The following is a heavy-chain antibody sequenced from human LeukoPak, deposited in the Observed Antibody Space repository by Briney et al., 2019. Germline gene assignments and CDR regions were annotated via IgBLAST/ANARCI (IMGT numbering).Heavy chain of an antibody. CDR1: GFTFSDYY. J-gene: IGHJ3*02. D-gene: IGHD1-20*01. V-gene: IGHV3-11*04. CDR3: ATSLTSGAFDI. CDR2: ISSSGSTI. Sequence: GGSLGLSCAASGFTFSDYYMSWIRQAPGKGLEWVSYISSSGSTIYYADSVKGRFTISRDNAKNSLYLQMNSLRAEDTAVYYCATSLTSGAFDIWGQGTMVTVSS.